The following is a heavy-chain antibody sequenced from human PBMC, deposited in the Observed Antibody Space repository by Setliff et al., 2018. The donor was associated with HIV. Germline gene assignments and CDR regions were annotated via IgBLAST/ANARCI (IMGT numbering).Heavy chain of an antibody. Sequence: PSETLSLTCTVSGGSISNSSSYWGWIRQTPGKGLEWIGSIYSSRWSYYNPSLQSRLTLSIDRSRSHFSLNLRSVTAADTAVYYCGRHSLYGPAAISALDYWGQGALVTVSS. V-gene: IGHV4-39*01. D-gene: IGHD2-2*02. CDR1: GGSISNSSSY. CDR2: IYSSRWS. CDR3: GRHSLYGPAAISALDY. J-gene: IGHJ4*02.